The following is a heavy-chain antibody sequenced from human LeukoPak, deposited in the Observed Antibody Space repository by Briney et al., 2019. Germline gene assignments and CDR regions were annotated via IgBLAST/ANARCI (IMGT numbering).Heavy chain of an antibody. Sequence: GGSLRLSCAASGFTFNRCGMHWVRQAPGKGLEWVAVIVYDGSHQCYTDSVKGRFTISRDNSKNTVFLQMDSLRAEDTGVYYCVKGSGTNDYGMDTWGQGTTVTVPS. CDR3: VKGSGTNDYGMDT. CDR1: GFTFNRCG. J-gene: IGHJ6*02. D-gene: IGHD3-10*01. V-gene: IGHV3-30*18. CDR2: IVYDGSHQ.